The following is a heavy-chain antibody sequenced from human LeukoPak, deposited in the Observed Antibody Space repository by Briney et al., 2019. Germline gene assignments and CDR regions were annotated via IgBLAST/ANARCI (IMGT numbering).Heavy chain of an antibody. CDR2: IYTSGIT. CDR1: GASITSYY. CDR3: ARGSSWYTFDS. D-gene: IGHD6-13*01. Sequence: PSETLSLTCTVSGASITSYYWSWIRQPAGKGLEWIGRIYTSGITNYNPSLKSRVTISVDTSKNQFSLKLSSVTAADTAVYYCARGSSWYTFDSWGQGTLVTVSS. V-gene: IGHV4-4*07. J-gene: IGHJ4*02.